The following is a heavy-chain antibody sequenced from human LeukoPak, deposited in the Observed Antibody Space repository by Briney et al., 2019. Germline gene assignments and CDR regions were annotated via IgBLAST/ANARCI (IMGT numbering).Heavy chain of an antibody. CDR3: ARAPTTVTTVYY. CDR1: GFTFNGYP. J-gene: IGHJ4*02. V-gene: IGHV3-30-3*01. CDR2: ISYDGSNK. Sequence: QAGKSLRLSCAASGFTFNGYPIHWVRQAPGKGLEWVAVISYDGSNKYYADSVKGRFTISRDNSKNTLYLQMNSLRAEDTAVYYCARAPTTVTTVYYWGQGTLVTVSS. D-gene: IGHD4-17*01.